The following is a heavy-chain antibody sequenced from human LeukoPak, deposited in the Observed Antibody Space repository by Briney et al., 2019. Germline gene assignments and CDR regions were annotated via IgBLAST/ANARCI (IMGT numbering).Heavy chain of an antibody. J-gene: IGHJ4*02. Sequence: SETLSLTCTVSGGSISSYYWSWIRQPPGKGLEWIGYIYYSGSTNYNPSLKSRVTISVDTSKNQFSLKLSSVTAADTAVYYCASRYYYDSSGYRYWGQGTLVTVSS. CDR3: ASRYYYDSSGYRY. CDR1: GGSISSYY. D-gene: IGHD3-22*01. CDR2: IYYSGST. V-gene: IGHV4-59*01.